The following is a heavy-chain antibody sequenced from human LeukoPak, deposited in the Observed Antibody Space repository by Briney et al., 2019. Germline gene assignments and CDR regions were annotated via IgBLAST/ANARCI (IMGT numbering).Heavy chain of an antibody. J-gene: IGHJ5*02. CDR1: GFTFSSYG. D-gene: IGHD3-10*01. V-gene: IGHV3-49*04. Sequence: GGSLRLSCAASGFTFSSYGMRWVRQAPGKGLEWVGFIRSKAYGGTTEYAASVKGRFTISRDDSKSIAYLQMNSLKTEDTAVYYCTREGTGLWGEWFDPWGQGTLVTVSS. CDR3: TREGTGLWGEWFDP. CDR2: IRSKAYGGTT.